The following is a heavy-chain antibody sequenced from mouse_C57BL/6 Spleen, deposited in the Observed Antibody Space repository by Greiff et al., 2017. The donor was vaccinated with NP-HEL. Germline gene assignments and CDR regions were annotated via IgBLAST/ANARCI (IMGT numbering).Heavy chain of an antibody. D-gene: IGHD2-3*01. CDR3: ARMDDPAWFAY. Sequence: QVQLQQPGAELVQPGASVKLSCKASGYTFTSYWMHWVKQRPGQGLEWIGMIHPNSGSTNYNEKFKSKATLTVDKSSSTAYMQLSSLASEDSAVYYCARMDDPAWFAYWGQGTLVTVSA. J-gene: IGHJ3*01. CDR2: IHPNSGST. CDR1: GYTFTSYW. V-gene: IGHV1-64*01.